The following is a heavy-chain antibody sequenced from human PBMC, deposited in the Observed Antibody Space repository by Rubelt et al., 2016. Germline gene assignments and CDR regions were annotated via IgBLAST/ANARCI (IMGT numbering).Heavy chain of an antibody. V-gene: IGHV1-69*04. J-gene: IGHJ3*02. CDR1: GGTFSSYA. CDR3: ARDPRSYHAFDI. CDR2: IIPILGIA. D-gene: IGHD1-26*01. Sequence: QVQLVQSGAEVKKPGSSVKVSCKASGGTFSSYAISWVRQAPGQGLEWMGRIIPILGIANYATKFQGRVTITAEKSTSTAYMELSSLRSEDTAVYYCARDPRSYHAFDIWGQGTMVTVSS.